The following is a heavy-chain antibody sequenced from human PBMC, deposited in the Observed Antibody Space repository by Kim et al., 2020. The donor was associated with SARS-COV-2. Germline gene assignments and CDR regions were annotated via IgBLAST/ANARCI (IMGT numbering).Heavy chain of an antibody. CDR3: TRDLVAGLYFDY. J-gene: IGHJ4*02. D-gene: IGHD3-16*02. V-gene: IGHV3-53*01. CDR1: GFTVSSNY. Sequence: GGSLRLSCAASGFTVSSNYMNWVRQAPGKGLEWVSLIYNGGSTYYADSVKDRFTIYRDNYKNTLYLQINSLSVEDKAVYYCTRDLVAGLYFDYWGQGTPVTVSS. CDR2: IYNGGST.